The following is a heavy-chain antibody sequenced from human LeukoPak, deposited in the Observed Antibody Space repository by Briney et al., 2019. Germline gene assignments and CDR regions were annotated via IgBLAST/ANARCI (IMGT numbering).Heavy chain of an antibody. V-gene: IGHV1-18*01. D-gene: IGHD4-11*01. CDR2: IFANNGKT. CDR1: GYTFTTYA. J-gene: IGHJ5*02. CDR3: SRLHLRDRFWTTVTIHWFDP. Sequence: ASVKVSCKASGYTFTTYAMNWVRQAPGQGLEWMGWIFANNGKTNYAQKLQGRVTMSTDTSTSTASMELRSLRSDDTAVYYCSRLHLRDRFWTTVTIHWFDPWGQGTLVTVSS.